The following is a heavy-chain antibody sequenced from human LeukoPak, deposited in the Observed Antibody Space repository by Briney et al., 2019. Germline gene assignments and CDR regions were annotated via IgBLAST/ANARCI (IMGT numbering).Heavy chain of an antibody. J-gene: IGHJ4*02. CDR3: GKHDSSSDY. V-gene: IGHV3-30*02. Sequence: GGSLRLSCAASGFIFSTYGMHWVRQAPGKGLEGVAFIRSDGSDKSYAGSVMGRFTISRDNSKDTLYLQMKNLITEDTAVYYCGKHDSSSDYWGQGNLVTVSS. CDR1: GFIFSTYG. D-gene: IGHD3-22*01. CDR2: IRSDGSDK.